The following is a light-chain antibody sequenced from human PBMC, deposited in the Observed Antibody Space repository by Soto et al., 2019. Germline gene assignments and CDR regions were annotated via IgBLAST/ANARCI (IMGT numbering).Light chain of an antibody. CDR3: QQYKNWWT. J-gene: IGKJ1*01. V-gene: IGKV3D-15*01. CDR2: DAS. Sequence: EVVMTQAPAALSVSPGERATLSCRASQSVSSNLAWFQQKPGQAPRLLIYDASTRATGIPARFSGSGSGTEFTLIISSLQSEDFAVYYCQQYKNWWTFGQGTKVDI. CDR1: QSVSSN.